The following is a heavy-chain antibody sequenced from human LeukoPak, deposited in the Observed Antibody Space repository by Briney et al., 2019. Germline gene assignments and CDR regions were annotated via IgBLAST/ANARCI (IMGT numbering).Heavy chain of an antibody. CDR2: IFPSGGEI. D-gene: IGHD4-17*01. V-gene: IGHV3-23*01. J-gene: IGHJ4*02. CDR3: AKFYDYGDSRGYFDY. CDR1: GFTFSTFA. Sequence: GGSLRLSCAASGFTFSTFAMIWVRQPPGKGLEWVSSIFPSGGEIHYADSVKDRFTISRDNSRNTLYLQMNSLRVEDTAVYYCAKFYDYGDSRGYFDYWGQGTLVTVSS.